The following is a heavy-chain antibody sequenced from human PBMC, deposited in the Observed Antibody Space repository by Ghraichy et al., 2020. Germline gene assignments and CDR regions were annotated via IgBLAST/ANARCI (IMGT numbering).Heavy chain of an antibody. CDR3: ARGALSSGWYLDF. J-gene: IGHJ4*02. Sequence: GGSLRLSCAASGFSFSSYDMHWVRQAPGKGLEWVAIIWYDGSNKYYADSVKGRFIISRDNSKNTLYVQMNSVRAEDTAVYYCARGALSSGWYLDFWGQGILVTVSS. CDR1: GFSFSSYD. D-gene: IGHD6-19*01. V-gene: IGHV3-33*01. CDR2: IWYDGSNK.